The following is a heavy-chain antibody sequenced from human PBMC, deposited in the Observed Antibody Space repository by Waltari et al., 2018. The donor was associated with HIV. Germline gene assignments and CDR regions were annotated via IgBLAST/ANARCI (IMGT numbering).Heavy chain of an antibody. CDR1: GGSFRGYY. J-gene: IGHJ5*02. D-gene: IGHD2-2*01. CDR2: INHSGRT. CDR3: ARSDCSSTSCYAGNWFDP. Sequence: QVPLQQWGAGLLKPSETLSLTCAVYGGSFRGYYWRWLRQPPGPGLEWMGEINHSGRTNYNPSLKSRVTISVDTSKNQFSLKLSSVTAADTAVYYCARSDCSSTSCYAGNWFDPWGQGTLVTVSS. V-gene: IGHV4-34*01.